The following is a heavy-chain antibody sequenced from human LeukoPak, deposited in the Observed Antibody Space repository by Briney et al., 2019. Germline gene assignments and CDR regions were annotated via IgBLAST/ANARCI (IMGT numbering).Heavy chain of an antibody. Sequence: GGSLRLSCAASGFTFSDYYMSRIRQAPGKGLEWVSYISSGSSYTNYADSVKGRFTISRDNAKNSLYLQMNSLRAEDTAVYYCARVIQAVAGGCYFDYWGQGTLVTVSS. CDR1: GFTFSDYY. J-gene: IGHJ4*02. V-gene: IGHV3-11*06. CDR3: ARVIQAVAGGCYFDY. CDR2: ISSGSSYT. D-gene: IGHD6-19*01.